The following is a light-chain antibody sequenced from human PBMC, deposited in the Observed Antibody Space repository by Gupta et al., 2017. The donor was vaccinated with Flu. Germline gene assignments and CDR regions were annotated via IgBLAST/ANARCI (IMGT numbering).Light chain of an antibody. CDR2: LGS. V-gene: IGKV2-28*01. J-gene: IGKJ3*01. CDR3: MKALQTPKFT. CDR1: QRLLHSNGDND. Sequence: CSSSQRLLHSNGDNDLDGYLQKPGQDPQLLIYLGSTRAAGVPDRFSGSGSGTDCTPKIIRVEAEDVGVYYCMKALQTPKFTFGPGTKVEIK.